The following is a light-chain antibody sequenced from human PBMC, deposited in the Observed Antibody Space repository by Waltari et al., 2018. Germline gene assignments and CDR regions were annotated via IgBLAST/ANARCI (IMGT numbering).Light chain of an antibody. CDR2: AAS. Sequence: DIQMTQSPSSLSASVGNTVTITCRATQAISTSFAWYQQKPGKAPKLLLYAASTLDSGVPSRCSGSGSGTEFTLTISSLQSEDFATYYCQQYSSFPPLTFGGGTKVEIK. V-gene: IGKV1-NL1*01. CDR3: QQYSSFPPLT. CDR1: QAISTS. J-gene: IGKJ4*01.